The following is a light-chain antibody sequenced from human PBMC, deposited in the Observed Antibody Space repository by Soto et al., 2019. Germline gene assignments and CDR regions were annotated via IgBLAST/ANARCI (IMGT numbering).Light chain of an antibody. CDR2: GAS. CDR1: QSITSNY. CDR3: QQYGNSPLT. J-gene: IGKJ1*01. V-gene: IGKV3-20*01. Sequence: ETVLTQSPGTLSLSPGEGATLSCRASQSITSNYLAWYQQKPGQAPRLLIYGASSRATGIPDRFSGSGSGTDFTLTISRLEPEDFAVYYCQQYGNSPLTFGQGTKVDIK.